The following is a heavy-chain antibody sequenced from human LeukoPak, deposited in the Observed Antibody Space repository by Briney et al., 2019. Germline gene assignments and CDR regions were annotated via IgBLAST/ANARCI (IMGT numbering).Heavy chain of an antibody. V-gene: IGHV4-39*07. CDR3: ASPGYSGYA. J-gene: IGHJ4*02. CDR2: INHSGST. Sequence: SETLSLTCTVSGGSIRSSYYYWGWIRQPPGKGLEWIGEINHSGSTNYNPSLKSRVTISVDTSKNQFSLKLSSVTAADTAVYYCASPGYSGYAWGQGTLVTVSS. D-gene: IGHD5-12*01. CDR1: GGSIRSSYYY.